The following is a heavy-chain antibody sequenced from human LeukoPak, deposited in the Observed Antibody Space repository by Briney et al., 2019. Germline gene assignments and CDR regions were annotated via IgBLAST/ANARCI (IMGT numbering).Heavy chain of an antibody. Sequence: ASVKVSCKASGYTFTGYYTHWVRQAPGQGLEWMGWINPNRGGTNYAQKFQGRVSMTRDTSISTAYMELSRLRSDDTAVYYCARYLWFGELPGHYMDVWGKGTTVTVFS. CDR3: ARYLWFGELPGHYMDV. CDR2: INPNRGGT. V-gene: IGHV1-2*02. CDR1: GYTFTGYY. D-gene: IGHD3-10*01. J-gene: IGHJ6*03.